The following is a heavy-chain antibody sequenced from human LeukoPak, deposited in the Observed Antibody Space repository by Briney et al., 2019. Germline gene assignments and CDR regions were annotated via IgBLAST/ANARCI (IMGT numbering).Heavy chain of an antibody. CDR3: AREGPVRPVDY. D-gene: IGHD2-2*01. CDR2: IYHSGST. Sequence: SGTLSLTCAVSGGSISSSNWWSWVRQPPGKGLEWIGEIYHSGSTNYNPSLKSRVTISVDTSKNQFSLKLSSVTAADTAVYYCAREGPVRPVDYWGQGTLVTVSS. J-gene: IGHJ4*02. CDR1: GGSISSSNW. V-gene: IGHV4-4*02.